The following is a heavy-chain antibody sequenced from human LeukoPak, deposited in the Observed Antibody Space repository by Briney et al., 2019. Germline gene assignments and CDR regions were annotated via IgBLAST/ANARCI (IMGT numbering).Heavy chain of an antibody. CDR2: ISSSSSYI. V-gene: IGHV3-21*01. Sequence: GSLRLPCAASGFTFSSYSMNWVRQAPGKGLEWVSSISSSSSYIYYADSVKGRFTISRDNAKNSLYLQMNSLRAEDTAVYYCARDRAAAGIQTIFRELDYWGQGTLVTVSS. D-gene: IGHD6-13*01. CDR1: GFTFSSYS. J-gene: IGHJ4*02. CDR3: ARDRAAAGIQTIFRELDY.